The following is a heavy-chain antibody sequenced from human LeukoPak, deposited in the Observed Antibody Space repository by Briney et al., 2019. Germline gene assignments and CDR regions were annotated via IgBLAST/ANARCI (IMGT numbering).Heavy chain of an antibody. CDR1: GFTFSSYA. J-gene: IGHJ4*02. D-gene: IGHD3-22*01. CDR2: ISGSGGST. V-gene: IGHV3-23*01. Sequence: GRSLRLSCAASGFTFSSYAMSWVRQAPGKGLEWVSAISGSGGSTYYADSVKGRFTISRDNSKNTLYLQMNSLRAEDTAVYYCAKDRDYYDSSGYYLTFDYWGQGTLVTVSS. CDR3: AKDRDYYDSSGYYLTFDY.